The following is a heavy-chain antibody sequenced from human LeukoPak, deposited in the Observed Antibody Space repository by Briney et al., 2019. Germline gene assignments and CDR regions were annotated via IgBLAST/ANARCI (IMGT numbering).Heavy chain of an antibody. J-gene: IGHJ4*02. CDR3: ARDRDYGSGIFDY. D-gene: IGHD3-10*01. Sequence: ASVKVSCKASGYTFTGYYMHCVRQAPGQGLEWMGWINPNSGDTNYAQKFQGRVTMTRDTSISTAYMELNRLRSDDTAVYYCARDRDYGSGIFDYWGQGTLVTVSS. CDR2: INPNSGDT. V-gene: IGHV1-2*02. CDR1: GYTFTGYY.